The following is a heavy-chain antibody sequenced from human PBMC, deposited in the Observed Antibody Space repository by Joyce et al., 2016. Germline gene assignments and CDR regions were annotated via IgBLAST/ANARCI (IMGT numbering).Heavy chain of an antibody. V-gene: IGHV1-46*01. CDR1: GSTFSNYS. CDR2: ITRKGDTT. J-gene: IGHJ5*01. Sequence: QVQLVQSGAEVKKPGASVKISCKASGSTFSNYSVHWVRQAPGQGLEWMGRITRKGDTTPSSQRFQARISITRDTPTSTVNMELSSLRSEDTAVYYCAGGAFFGGRFDSWGQGTLVIVSS. CDR3: AGGAFFGGRFDS. D-gene: IGHD3-10*01.